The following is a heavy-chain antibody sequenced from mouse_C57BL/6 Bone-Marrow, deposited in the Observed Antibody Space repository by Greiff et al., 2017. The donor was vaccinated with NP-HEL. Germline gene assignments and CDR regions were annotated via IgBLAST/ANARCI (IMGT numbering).Heavy chain of an antibody. D-gene: IGHD1-1*01. CDR1: GYTFTSYW. CDR2: IDPSDSYT. J-gene: IGHJ1*03. CDR3: ARWDYYGNWYFDV. Sequence: QVQLQQPGAELVKPGASVKLSCKASGYTFTSYWMQWVKQRPGQGLEWIGEIDPSDSYTNYNQKFKGKATLTVDTSSSTAYMQLSSLTSEDSAVYYCARWDYYGNWYFDVWGTGTTVTVSS. V-gene: IGHV1-50*01.